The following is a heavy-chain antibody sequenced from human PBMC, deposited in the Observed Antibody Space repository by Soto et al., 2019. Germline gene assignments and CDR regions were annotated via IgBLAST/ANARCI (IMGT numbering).Heavy chain of an antibody. V-gene: IGHV4-30-2*01. CDR1: GGSVSSGVFS. CDR3: ARGHYYYAMDV. CDR2: ISHGGSP. Sequence: PSETLSRTCAVSGGSVSSGVFSWNWIRQPPGQGLEWIGYISHGGSPHYTPSLRSRVSISVDRSTNVISLNLTSMTPADTAVYFCARGHYYYAMDVWRQGTTVTVSS. J-gene: IGHJ6*02.